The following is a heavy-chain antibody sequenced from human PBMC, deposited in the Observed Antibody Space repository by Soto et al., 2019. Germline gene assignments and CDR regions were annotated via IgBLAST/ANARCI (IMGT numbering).Heavy chain of an antibody. CDR1: GGSFSGYY. J-gene: IGHJ5*02. CDR3: ARCQRLDVLRFLEWLQDNWFDP. CDR2: INHSGST. Sequence: SETLSLTCAVYGGSFSGYYWSWIRQPPGKGLEWIGEINHSGSTNYNPSLKSRVTISVDTSKNQFSLKLSSVTAADTAVYYCARCQRLDVLRFLEWLQDNWFDPWGQGTLVTVSS. V-gene: IGHV4-34*01. D-gene: IGHD3-3*01.